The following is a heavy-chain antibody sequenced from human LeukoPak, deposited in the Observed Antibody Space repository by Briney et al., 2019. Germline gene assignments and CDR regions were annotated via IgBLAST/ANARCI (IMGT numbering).Heavy chain of an antibody. Sequence: EGSLRLSCAASGFTFSSYWMSWVRQAPGKGLEWVANIKQDGSEKYYVDSVKGRFTISRDNAKNSLYLQMNSLRAEDTAVYYCARGRYSSGSYYFDYWGQGTLVTVSS. V-gene: IGHV3-7*01. J-gene: IGHJ4*02. CDR1: GFTFSSYW. D-gene: IGHD6-19*01. CDR2: IKQDGSEK. CDR3: ARGRYSSGSYYFDY.